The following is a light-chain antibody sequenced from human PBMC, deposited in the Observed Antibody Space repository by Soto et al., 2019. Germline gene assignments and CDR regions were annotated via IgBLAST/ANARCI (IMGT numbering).Light chain of an antibody. J-gene: IGLJ1*01. V-gene: IGLV2-14*03. CDR3: TSYTSSITYV. Sequence: QSAVNQPAAVSGSPGQSITISCTGTSSDVGGYNFVSWYQHHPGKAPKLIIYDVTNRPSGISNRFSGSKSGNTASLTISGLQAEDEADCYCTSYTSSITYVFGTGTKVTVL. CDR2: DVT. CDR1: SSDVGGYNF.